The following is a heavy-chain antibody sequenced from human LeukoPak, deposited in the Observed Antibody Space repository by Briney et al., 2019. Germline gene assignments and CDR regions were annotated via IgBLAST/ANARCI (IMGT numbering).Heavy chain of an antibody. V-gene: IGHV4-31*03. Sequence: KPSQTLSLTCTVSGGSISSGGYYWSWIRQHPGKGLEWIGYIYYSGSTYYNPSLKSRVTISVDTSKNQFSLRLSSVTAADTAIYYCARRYSSSWYVGFFDPWGQGTLVTVSS. CDR3: ARRYSSSWYVGFFDP. CDR1: GGSISSGGYY. D-gene: IGHD6-13*01. J-gene: IGHJ5*02. CDR2: IYYSGST.